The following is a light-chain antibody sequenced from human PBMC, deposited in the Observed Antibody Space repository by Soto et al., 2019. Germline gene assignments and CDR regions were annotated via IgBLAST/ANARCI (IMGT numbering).Light chain of an antibody. Sequence: DIQMTQSPSTLSASVGDRVTITCRASQSISSLLAWYQQKPGKAPKLLIYDASSLESGVPSRFSGSGSGTEFTLTISSLQPDEFATYYCQQYNSYSWTFGQGTKVDIK. CDR2: DAS. CDR3: QQYNSYSWT. V-gene: IGKV1-5*01. CDR1: QSISSL. J-gene: IGKJ1*01.